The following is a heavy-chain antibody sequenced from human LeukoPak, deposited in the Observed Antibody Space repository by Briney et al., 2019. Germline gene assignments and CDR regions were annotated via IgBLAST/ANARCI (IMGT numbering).Heavy chain of an antibody. J-gene: IGHJ4*02. V-gene: IGHV1-2*02. CDR1: GYTFTGYY. D-gene: IGHD2-15*01. CDR2: INPNSGGT. CDR3: AREDRDIVVVVAAMIDY. Sequence: ASVTVSYEASGYTFTGYYMHWVRQAPGQGLEWMGWINPNSGGTNYAQKFQGRVTMTRDTSISTAYMELSRLRSDDTAVYYCAREDRDIVVVVAAMIDYWGQGTLVTVSS.